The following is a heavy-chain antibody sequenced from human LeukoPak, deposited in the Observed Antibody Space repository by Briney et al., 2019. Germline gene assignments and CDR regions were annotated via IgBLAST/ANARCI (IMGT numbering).Heavy chain of an antibody. D-gene: IGHD3-3*01. J-gene: IGHJ6*02. Sequence: GASVKVSCKASGYTFTGYYMHWVRQAPGQGLEWMGWINPNIGGTNYAQKFQGRVTMTRDTSISTAYMELSSLRSEDTAVYYCARPENRLFWSGYHTPFYYYGMDVWGQGTTVTVSS. CDR2: INPNIGGT. CDR3: ARPENRLFWSGYHTPFYYYGMDV. V-gene: IGHV1-2*02. CDR1: GYTFTGYY.